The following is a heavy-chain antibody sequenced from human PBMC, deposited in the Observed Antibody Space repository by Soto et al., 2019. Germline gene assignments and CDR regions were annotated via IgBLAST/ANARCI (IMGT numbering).Heavy chain of an antibody. CDR2: INHSGST. D-gene: IGHD6-13*01. CDR3: ARGESSSWSFDY. CDR1: GGSFSGYY. V-gene: IGHV4-34*01. J-gene: IGHJ4*02. Sequence: QVQLQQWGAGLLKPSETLSLTCAVYGGSFSGYYWSWIRQPPGKGLEWIGEINHSGSTNYNPSLKSRVTISVDTSKNQSSLKLSSVTAADTAVYYCARGESSSWSFDYWGQGTLVTVSS.